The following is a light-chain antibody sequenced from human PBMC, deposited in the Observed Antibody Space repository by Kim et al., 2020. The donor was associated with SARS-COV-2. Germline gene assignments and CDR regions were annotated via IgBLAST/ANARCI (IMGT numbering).Light chain of an antibody. V-gene: IGKV1-39*01. Sequence: GDRVTIICRRSLTMNDYLNWYQQVPGRAPKLLIYAASTLHDGVPSRFNGSRSGAEYTLTISSLQPEDFATYYCQQSYSAPIFGQGTRLEIK. CDR3: QQSYSAPI. CDR1: LTMNDY. CDR2: AAS. J-gene: IGKJ5*01.